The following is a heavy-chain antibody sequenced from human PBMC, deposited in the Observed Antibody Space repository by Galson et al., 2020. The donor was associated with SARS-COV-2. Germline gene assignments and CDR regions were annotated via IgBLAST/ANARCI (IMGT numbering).Heavy chain of an antibody. CDR2: LYHTGSS. D-gene: IGHD2-2*01. J-gene: IGHJ6*03. CDR1: GGSIKSYY. Sequence: SETLSLTCTVSGGSIKSYYWSWVRQSPGKGLEWIGFLYHTGSSNYNPSLRSRVTISLDTSKNQVSLQMKSVTAADSAVYYCARLRADIVVVPSAPMDVCGKGTTVTVS. V-gene: IGHV4-59*08. CDR3: ARLRADIVVVPSAPMDV.